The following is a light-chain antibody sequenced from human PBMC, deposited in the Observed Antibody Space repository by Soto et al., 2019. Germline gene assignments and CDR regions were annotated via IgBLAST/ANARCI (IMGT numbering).Light chain of an antibody. Sequence: EIVLTQSPGTLSLSPGERATLSCRASQSVSSSYLAWYQQKPGQAPRLLIYGASSRATGIPDRFSGSGSGTDFTLTISRLEPEDLAVYYCHQYGSSPSTFGQGTKVE. CDR1: QSVSSSY. CDR2: GAS. V-gene: IGKV3-20*01. CDR3: HQYGSSPST. J-gene: IGKJ1*01.